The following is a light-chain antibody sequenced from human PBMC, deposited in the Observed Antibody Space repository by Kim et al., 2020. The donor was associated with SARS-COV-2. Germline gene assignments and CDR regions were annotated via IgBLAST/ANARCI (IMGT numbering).Light chain of an antibody. V-gene: IGLV2-23*02. Sequence: ITISCTGTSSDVGSYNLVSWYQQHPGKAPKLMIYEVSKRPSGVSNRFSGSKSGNTASLTISGLQAEDEADYYCCSYAGSSTFYVVFGGGTQLTVL. CDR1: SSDVGSYNL. CDR3: CSYAGSSTFYVV. CDR2: EVS. J-gene: IGLJ2*01.